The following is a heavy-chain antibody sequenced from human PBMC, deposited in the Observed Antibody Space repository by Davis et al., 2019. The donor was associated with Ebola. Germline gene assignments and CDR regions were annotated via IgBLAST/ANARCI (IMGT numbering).Heavy chain of an antibody. V-gene: IGHV3-7*03. CDR3: ARAHKYVGMDV. J-gene: IGHJ6*02. D-gene: IGHD2-2*01. CDR2: IKQDGSEK. CDR1: GFTFSSYW. Sequence: GESLKISCAASGFTFSSYWMSWVRQAPGKGLEWVANIKQDGSEKYYVDSVKVRFTISRDNAKNSLYLQMNSLRAEDTAVYYCARAHKYVGMDVWGQGTTVTVSS.